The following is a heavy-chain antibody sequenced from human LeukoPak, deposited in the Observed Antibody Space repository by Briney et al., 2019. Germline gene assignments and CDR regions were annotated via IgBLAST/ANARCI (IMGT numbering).Heavy chain of an antibody. Sequence: GGSLRLSCAASGFTFSSYWMSWVRQAPGKGLEWVASIKHDESEKYYVDPLKGRITISRDNARNSLFLQMNSLRAEDTAVYYCARQGYYDRSGYYPRGQGTLVTVSS. V-gene: IGHV3-7*01. J-gene: IGHJ5*02. CDR1: GFTFSSYW. CDR2: IKHDESEK. CDR3: ARQGYYDRSGYYP. D-gene: IGHD3-22*01.